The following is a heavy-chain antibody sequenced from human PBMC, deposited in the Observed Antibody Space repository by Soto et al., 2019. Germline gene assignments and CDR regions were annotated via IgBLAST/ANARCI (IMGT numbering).Heavy chain of an antibody. CDR1: GGSLSSGGYY. J-gene: IGHJ5*02. D-gene: IGHD1-26*01. CDR3: ARQLPVGATSWFDP. V-gene: IGHV4-30-4*01. CDR2: SYYTGSY. Sequence: LSLTCTVSGGSLSSGGYYWSWIRQHPGKGLEWVGYSYYTGSYYYNPSLKSRVTISLDTSKNQFSLRLTSVTAADTAIYYCARQLPVGATSWFDPWGQGTLVTVSS.